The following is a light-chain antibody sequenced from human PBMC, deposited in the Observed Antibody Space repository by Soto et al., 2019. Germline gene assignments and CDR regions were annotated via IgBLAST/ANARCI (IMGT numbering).Light chain of an antibody. V-gene: IGLV6-57*01. CDR2: EDN. CDR3: QSYDSSIFVV. J-gene: IGLJ2*01. CDR1: SGDIASYY. Sequence: NFMLTQPHSVSESPGKTVTISCARSSGDIASYYVQWYQQRPGSSPTTVIYEDNQRPSGVPDRFSGSIDSSSNSASLTISGLQAEDEADYYCQSYDSSIFVVFGGGTKLTVL.